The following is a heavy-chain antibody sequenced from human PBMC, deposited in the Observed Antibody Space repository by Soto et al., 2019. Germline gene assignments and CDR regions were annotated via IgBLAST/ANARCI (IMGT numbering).Heavy chain of an antibody. CDR1: GGSISSGGYY. V-gene: IGHV4-31*03. Sequence: SETLSLTCTVSGGSISSGGYYWSWIRQHPGKGLEWIGYIYYSGSTYYNPSLKSRVTISVDTSKNQFSLKLSSVTAADTAVYYCARSLLRLFGVVIATAGNWFDPWGQGTLVTVSS. J-gene: IGHJ5*02. CDR2: IYYSGST. CDR3: ARSLLRLFGVVIATAGNWFDP. D-gene: IGHD3-3*01.